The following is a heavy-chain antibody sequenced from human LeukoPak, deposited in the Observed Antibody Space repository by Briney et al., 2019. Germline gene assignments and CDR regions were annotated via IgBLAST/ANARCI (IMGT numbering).Heavy chain of an antibody. J-gene: IGHJ4*02. D-gene: IGHD4-17*01. Sequence: ASVKVSCKASGYTFTNYGFQWVRQAPGQGLEWMGYINAYKGNTNYAQKFQGRVTMTTDTSTSTVYMELRSLRSDDTAVYYCARAHGDYFDYWGQGTLVAASS. CDR1: GYTFTNYG. V-gene: IGHV1-18*01. CDR2: INAYKGNT. CDR3: ARAHGDYFDY.